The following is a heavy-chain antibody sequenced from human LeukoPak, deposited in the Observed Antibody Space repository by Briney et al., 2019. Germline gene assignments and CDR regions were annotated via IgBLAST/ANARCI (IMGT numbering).Heavy chain of an antibody. V-gene: IGHV1-18*01. Sequence: ASVKVSCKASGYTFTSYGISWVRQAPGQGLEWMGWISAYNGNTNYAQKLQGRVTMTTDTSTSTAYMELRSLRSDDTAVYYCARDGEDIVVVPAATDNWFDPWGQGTPVTVSS. CDR1: GYTFTSYG. CDR2: ISAYNGNT. D-gene: IGHD2-2*01. CDR3: ARDGEDIVVVPAATDNWFDP. J-gene: IGHJ5*02.